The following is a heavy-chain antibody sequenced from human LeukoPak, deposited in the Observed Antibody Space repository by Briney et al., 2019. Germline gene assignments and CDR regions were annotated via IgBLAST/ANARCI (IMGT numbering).Heavy chain of an antibody. CDR2: INGDGSST. D-gene: IGHD3-16*01. CDR1: GFTFSSYW. V-gene: IGHV3-74*01. CDR3: ARELVVREGGYFDN. J-gene: IGHJ4*02. Sequence: GGSLRLSCAASGFTFSSYWMHWVRQAPGKGLVWVARINGDGSSTRYADSVKGRFTISRDNAKNTLYLQMNSLRAEDTAVYSCARELVVREGGYFDNWGQGTLVTVSS.